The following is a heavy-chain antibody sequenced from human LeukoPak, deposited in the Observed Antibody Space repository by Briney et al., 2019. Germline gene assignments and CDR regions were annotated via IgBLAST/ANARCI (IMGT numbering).Heavy chain of an antibody. CDR1: GFTFSSYA. J-gene: IGHJ6*02. D-gene: IGHD6-13*01. Sequence: PGGSLRLSCAASGFTFSSYAMSWVRQAPGKGLEWVSAISGSGGSTYYADSVKGRFTISRGNSKNTLYLQMNSLRAEDTAVYYCAKVIAAAGPYYYYYYGMDVWGQGTTVTVSS. CDR3: AKVIAAAGPYYYYYYGMDV. V-gene: IGHV3-23*01. CDR2: ISGSGGST.